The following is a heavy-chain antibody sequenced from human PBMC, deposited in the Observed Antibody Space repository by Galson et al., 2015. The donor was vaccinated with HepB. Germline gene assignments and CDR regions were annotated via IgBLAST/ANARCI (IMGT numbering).Heavy chain of an antibody. J-gene: IGHJ4*02. CDR3: ARGPHILATRPFDC. CDR2: TYYRSKWYD. CDR1: GDSVSSNSAT. D-gene: IGHD2-21*01. V-gene: IGHV6-1*01. Sequence: CAISGDSVSSNSATWNWIRQSPSRGLEWLGRTYYRSKWYDDYAPSVKSRITINPDTSKNQFSLQLNSVAPEDTAVYYCARGPHILATRPFDCWGRGTLVIVSS.